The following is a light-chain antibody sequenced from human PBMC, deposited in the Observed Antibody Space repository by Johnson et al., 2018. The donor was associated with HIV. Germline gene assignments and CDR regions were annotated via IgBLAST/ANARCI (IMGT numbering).Light chain of an antibody. CDR1: SSNIGNDY. Sequence: QLVLTQPPSVSAAPGQKVTISCSGSSSNIGNDYVSWYQQLPGTAPKLLIYENNKRPSGIPDRFSGSKSGTSGTLGITGLQTGAEAEYYCGTWDSSLGEFVFGIGTKVTCL. J-gene: IGLJ1*01. CDR3: GTWDSSLGEFV. CDR2: ENN. V-gene: IGLV1-51*02.